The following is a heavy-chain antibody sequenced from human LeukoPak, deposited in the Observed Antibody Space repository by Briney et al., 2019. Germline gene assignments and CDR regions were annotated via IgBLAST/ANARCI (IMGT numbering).Heavy chain of an antibody. CDR3: AKVRPGWYLGY. V-gene: IGHV3-48*01. CDR1: GFTFSDYD. CDR2: ITGSSKTK. Sequence: GGSLRLSCAASGFTFSDYDMNWIRQAPGTGPEWVSYITGSSKTKYYADSVKGRFTISRDNAKNSLYLQMNSLRAEDTAVYYCAKVRPGWYLGYWGQGTLVTVSS. D-gene: IGHD6-19*01. J-gene: IGHJ4*02.